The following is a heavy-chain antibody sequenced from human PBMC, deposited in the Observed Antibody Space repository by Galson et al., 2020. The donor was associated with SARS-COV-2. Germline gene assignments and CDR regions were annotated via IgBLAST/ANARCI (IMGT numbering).Heavy chain of an antibody. CDR3: AREGEDTWYDYVMDA. Sequence: GESLKISCAASGFTFRTYWMHWVRHVSGKGLEWVSRINSDGSSAIYADSVKGRFTISRDNAKNTLYLHMTSLRVDDKAVYYCAREGEDTWYDYVMDAWGQGTTVTVSS. V-gene: IGHV3-74*01. J-gene: IGHJ6*02. CDR2: INSDGSSA. D-gene: IGHD3-16*01. CDR1: GFTFRTYW.